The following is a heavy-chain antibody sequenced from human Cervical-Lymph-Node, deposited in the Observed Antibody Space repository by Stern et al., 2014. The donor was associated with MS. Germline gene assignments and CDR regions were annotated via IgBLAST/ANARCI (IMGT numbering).Heavy chain of an antibody. CDR1: GVSITDTYYF. CDR2: IYSSGTT. D-gene: IGHD5-18*01. V-gene: IGHV4-61*02. Sequence: QVQLQESGPGLVKPSQTLSLTCAVSGVSITDTYYFWSWIRQPTGKGLEWIGRIYSSGTTNYHPSLQSRLTISVDTSKNQFSLALNSGTAADTAVYYCVAVYSYGTPILDYFDYWGQGRLVIVSS. J-gene: IGHJ4*02. CDR3: VAVYSYGTPILDYFDY.